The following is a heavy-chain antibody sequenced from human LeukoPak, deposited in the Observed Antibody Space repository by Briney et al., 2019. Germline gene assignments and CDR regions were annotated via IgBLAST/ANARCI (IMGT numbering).Heavy chain of an antibody. CDR2: ITSSGDKT. D-gene: IGHD3-22*01. V-gene: IGHV3-23*01. CDR1: GFTFSSYA. CDR3: ARLAIVGNWFDP. J-gene: IGHJ5*02. Sequence: GGSLRLSCAASGFTFSSYALSWVRQPAGKGLEWVSGITSSGDKTFYGDSVKGRFTSSRDNSKNTLYLQMNSLRDEDTAVYYCARLAIVGNWFDPWGQGTLVTVSS.